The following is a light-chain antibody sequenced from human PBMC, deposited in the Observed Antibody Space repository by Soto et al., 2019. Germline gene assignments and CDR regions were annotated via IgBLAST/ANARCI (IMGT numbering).Light chain of an antibody. V-gene: IGLV2-8*01. CDR3: AAWDDSLSVA. CDR2: HVS. J-gene: IGLJ2*01. Sequence: QSVLTQPPSASGSPGQSVTISCTGAGTDVGQYNYVSWYQQHPGKAPKLLIHHVSRRPSGVPARFSGSKSGNTASLAISGLRSEDEADYYCAAWDDSLSVAFGGGTKLTVL. CDR1: GTDVGQYNY.